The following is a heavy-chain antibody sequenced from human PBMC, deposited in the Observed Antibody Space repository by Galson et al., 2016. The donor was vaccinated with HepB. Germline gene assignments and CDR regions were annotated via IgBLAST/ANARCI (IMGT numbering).Heavy chain of an antibody. CDR1: GGSISSGGYS. CDR3: ARAGKKRGYYYDSSGYNDAFVN. Sequence: TLSLTCAVSGGSISSGGYSWSWIRQPPGKGLEWSGYIYHSGSTYYNPSLKSRVTISVDRSKNQFSLKLSSVTAADTAVYYCARAGKKRGYYYDSSGYNDAFVNWGQGTMVTVSS. V-gene: IGHV4-30-2*01. CDR2: IYHSGST. D-gene: IGHD3-22*01. J-gene: IGHJ3*02.